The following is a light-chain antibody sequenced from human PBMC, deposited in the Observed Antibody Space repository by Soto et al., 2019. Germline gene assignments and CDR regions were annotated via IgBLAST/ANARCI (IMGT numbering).Light chain of an antibody. CDR3: MQGLQTPRT. CDR2: LGS. J-gene: IGKJ2*01. Sequence: IVMTQSPLSLPVTPGEPASISCRSSQSLLHTNGYNYLDWYRQTPGQSQQLLIFLGSYRASGVPDRFSGSGSGTDFTLNISRVEAADVGLYDCMQGLQTPRTFDPGTKLAI. CDR1: QSLLHTNGYNY. V-gene: IGKV2-28*01.